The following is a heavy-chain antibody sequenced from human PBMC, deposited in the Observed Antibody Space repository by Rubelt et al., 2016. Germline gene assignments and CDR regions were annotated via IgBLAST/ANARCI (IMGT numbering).Heavy chain of an antibody. CDR3: ARAGIAAAGYYYYGMDV. D-gene: IGHD6-13*01. J-gene: IGHJ6*02. V-gene: IGHV4-34*01. Sequence: GKGLEWIGEINHSGSTNYNPSLKSRVTISVDTSKNQFSLKLSSVTAADTAVYYCARAGIAAAGYYYYGMDVWGQGTTVTVSS. CDR2: INHSGST.